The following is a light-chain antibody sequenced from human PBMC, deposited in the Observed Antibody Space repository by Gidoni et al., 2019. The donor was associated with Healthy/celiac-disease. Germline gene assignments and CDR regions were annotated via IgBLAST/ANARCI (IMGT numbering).Light chain of an antibody. Sequence: QSALTQPASVSGSPGQAITISCTGTSSDVGGYNYVSWYQQHPGKAPEPVIYEVSKRPSGVSNRFSGSKSGNTASLTISGLQAEDEADYYCNSYTSSNVVFGGGTKLTVL. CDR2: EVS. J-gene: IGLJ2*01. CDR3: NSYTSSNVV. CDR1: SSDVGGYNY. V-gene: IGLV2-14*01.